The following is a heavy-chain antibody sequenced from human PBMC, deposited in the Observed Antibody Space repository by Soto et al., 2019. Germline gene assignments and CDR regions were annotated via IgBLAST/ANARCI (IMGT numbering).Heavy chain of an antibody. CDR1: GDSASSNSAA. Sequence: PSQTLSLTCAISGDSASSNSAAWNWIRQSPSRGLEWLGRTYYRSKWYDDYAVSVKSRITINPDTSKNQFSLQLNSVTPEDTAVYYCARDRYYYDSSGYVSGLYYHGMDVWGQGTTVTVSS. CDR2: TYYRSKWYD. V-gene: IGHV6-1*01. J-gene: IGHJ6*02. D-gene: IGHD3-22*01. CDR3: ARDRYYYDSSGYVSGLYYHGMDV.